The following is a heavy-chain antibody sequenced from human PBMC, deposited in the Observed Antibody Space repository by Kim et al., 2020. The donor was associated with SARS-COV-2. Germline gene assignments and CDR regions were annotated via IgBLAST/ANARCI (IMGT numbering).Heavy chain of an antibody. CDR3: ASEVGAAFDY. Sequence: YYADSVPGRLTISSDKAKSSLYLQMNSLRAEDTAVYYCASEVGAAFDYWGQGTLVTVS. D-gene: IGHD2-15*01. J-gene: IGHJ4*02. V-gene: IGHV3-7*01.